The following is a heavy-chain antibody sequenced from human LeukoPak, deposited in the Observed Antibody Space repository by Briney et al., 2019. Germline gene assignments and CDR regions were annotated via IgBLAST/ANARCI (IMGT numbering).Heavy chain of an antibody. CDR1: GFTFSSYA. J-gene: IGHJ4*02. D-gene: IGHD6-13*01. CDR2: LSSSGSRT. CDR3: AKERTPGYSSSWYYFDY. V-gene: IGHV3-23*01. Sequence: PGGSLRLSCAASGFTFSSYAMSWVRQAPGKGLEWVSGLSSSGSRTHYADSVRGRFTISRDNSKNSLYLQMNSLRAEDTAVYYCAKERTPGYSSSWYYFDYWGQGTLVTVSS.